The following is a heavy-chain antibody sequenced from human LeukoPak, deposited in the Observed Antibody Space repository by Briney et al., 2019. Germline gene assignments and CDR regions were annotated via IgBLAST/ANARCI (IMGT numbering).Heavy chain of an antibody. CDR3: ARDPYSSTWSYGMDV. V-gene: IGHV3-30*03. CDR2: ISYDGSFK. D-gene: IGHD6-6*01. J-gene: IGHJ6*02. CDR1: RFIFSNNG. Sequence: GGSLRLSCAASRFIFSNNGMHWVRQAPGKGLEWVAFISYDGSFKSHADSVKGRFTISRDNAKNSLYLQMNTLRAEDTAVYYCARDPYSSTWSYGMDVWGQGTTVTVSS.